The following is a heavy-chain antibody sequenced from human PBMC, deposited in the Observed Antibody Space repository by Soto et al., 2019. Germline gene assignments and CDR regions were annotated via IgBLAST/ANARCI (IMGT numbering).Heavy chain of an antibody. D-gene: IGHD2-15*01. J-gene: IGHJ6*02. Sequence: SETLSLTCTVSGGSISSSTYYWGWIRQPPGKGLEWIGSLYYSGSTYYNPSLKSRVTISVDSSKNQFSLKLSSVTAADTAGYYCASANFYFYYGMDVWGQGTTVTVSS. CDR1: GGSISSSTYY. CDR2: LYYSGST. CDR3: ASANFYFYYGMDV. V-gene: IGHV4-39*01.